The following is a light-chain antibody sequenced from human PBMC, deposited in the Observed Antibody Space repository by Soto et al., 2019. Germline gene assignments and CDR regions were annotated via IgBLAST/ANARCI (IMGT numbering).Light chain of an antibody. CDR2: KAS. V-gene: IGKV1-5*03. CDR3: QQANSFPLT. CDR1: QSIGSW. J-gene: IGKJ4*01. Sequence: DIQMTQSPSTLSASVGDRVTITCRASQSIGSWLAWYQQKPGKAPNLLIYKASSLESGVPSRFSGSGSGTEFTLTISSLQPEDFATYYCQQANSFPLTFGGGTKVDIK.